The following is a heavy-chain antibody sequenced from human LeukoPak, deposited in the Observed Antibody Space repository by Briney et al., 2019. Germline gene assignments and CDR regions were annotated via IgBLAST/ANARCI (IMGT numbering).Heavy chain of an antibody. CDR2: ISSSSSYI. CDR1: GFTFSSYS. D-gene: IGHD6-13*01. CDR3: ARTDGSSWYPGFDP. V-gene: IGHV3-21*01. J-gene: IGHJ5*02. Sequence: GGSLRLSCAASGFTFSSYSMNWVRQAPGKGLEWVSSISSSSSYIYYADSVKGRFTISRDNAKNSLYLQMNGLRAEDTAVYYCARTDGSSWYPGFDPWGQGTLVTVSS.